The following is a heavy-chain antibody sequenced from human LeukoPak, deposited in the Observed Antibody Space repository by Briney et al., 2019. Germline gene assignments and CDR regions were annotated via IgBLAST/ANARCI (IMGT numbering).Heavy chain of an antibody. Sequence: SETLSLTCAVYGGPFSGYYWSWIRQPPGKGLEWIGEINHSGSTNYNPSLKSRVTISVDTSKNQFSLKLSSVTAADTAVYYCARARYGDYLGYFQHWGQGTLVTVSS. J-gene: IGHJ1*01. V-gene: IGHV4-34*01. CDR2: INHSGST. CDR1: GGPFSGYY. CDR3: ARARYGDYLGYFQH. D-gene: IGHD4-17*01.